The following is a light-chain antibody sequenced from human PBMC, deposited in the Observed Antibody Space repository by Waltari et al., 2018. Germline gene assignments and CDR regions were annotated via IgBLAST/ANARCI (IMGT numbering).Light chain of an antibody. Sequence: EIVMTQSPATLSVSPGDRATLSCRASQTISSNLACYQQRPGQAPRLLIHGASNRATGVPARFSGTRSGTEFTLTISSLQSEDFAVYYCQRYNNWPPLFTFGPGTKVDMK. CDR2: GAS. J-gene: IGKJ3*01. CDR3: QRYNNWPPLFT. CDR1: QTISSN. V-gene: IGKV3-15*01.